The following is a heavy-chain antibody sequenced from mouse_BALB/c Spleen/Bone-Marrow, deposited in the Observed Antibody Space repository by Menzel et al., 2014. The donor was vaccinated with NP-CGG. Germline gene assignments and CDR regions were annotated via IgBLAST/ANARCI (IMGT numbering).Heavy chain of an antibody. CDR3: ARTAY. V-gene: IGHV1-69*02. CDR1: GYTFTDYW. CDR2: IDPSDSET. Sequence: QVQLKESGAELVKPGAPVKLSCKAPGYTFTDYWMNWVKQRPGRGLEWIGRIDPSDSETHYNQKFKDKATLTVDKSSTTAYIQLSNLTSEDSAVYYCARTAYWGQGTLVTVSA. J-gene: IGHJ3*01.